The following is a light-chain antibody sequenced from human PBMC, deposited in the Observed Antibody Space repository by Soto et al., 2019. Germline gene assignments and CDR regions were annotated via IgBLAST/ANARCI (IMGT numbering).Light chain of an antibody. V-gene: IGLV2-14*03. CDR1: SSDVGGYNY. CDR3: SSYTSSTTLYF. CDR2: DVS. J-gene: IGLJ1*01. Sequence: QSVLTQPASVSGSPGQSITISCTGTSSDVGGYNYVSWYQQLPGKAPKLIIYDVSNRPSGVSNRFSASKSANAASLTISGLQAEDEADYYCSSYTSSTTLYFFGSGTKVTV.